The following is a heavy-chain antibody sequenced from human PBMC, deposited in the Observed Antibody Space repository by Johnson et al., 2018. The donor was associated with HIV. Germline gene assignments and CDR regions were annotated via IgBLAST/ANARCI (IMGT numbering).Heavy chain of an antibody. V-gene: IGHV3-13*01. CDR1: GFTFSSYD. D-gene: IGHD3-22*01. Sequence: VQLVESGGGLVKPGGSLRLSCAASGFTFSSYDMHWVRQATGKGLEWVSAIGTAGDTYYPGSVKGRFTISRENAKNSLYLQMNSLRADDTAVYFCARDWYDMSDSRNDCFDIWSQGTWVTVSS. CDR3: ARDWYDMSDSRNDCFDI. J-gene: IGHJ3*02. CDR2: IGTAGDT.